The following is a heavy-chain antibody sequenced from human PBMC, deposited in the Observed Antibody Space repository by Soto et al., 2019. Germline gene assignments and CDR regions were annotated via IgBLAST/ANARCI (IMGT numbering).Heavy chain of an antibody. CDR3: ARSPDGYYWYFDL. J-gene: IGHJ2*01. Sequence: QVQLQESGPGLVKPSETLSLTCTVSGGSISSYYWSWIRQPPGKGLEWIGYIYYSGSTNYNPSLQSRVTISVDTSKNQFSLKLSSVTAADTAVYYCARSPDGYYWYFDLWGRGTLVTVSS. V-gene: IGHV4-59*01. CDR2: IYYSGST. CDR1: GGSISSYY. D-gene: IGHD3-22*01.